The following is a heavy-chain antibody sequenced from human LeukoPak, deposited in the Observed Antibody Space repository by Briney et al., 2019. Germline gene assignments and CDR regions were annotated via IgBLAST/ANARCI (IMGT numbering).Heavy chain of an antibody. CDR3: ARLPVAVAGKFFDY. J-gene: IGHJ4*02. D-gene: IGHD6-19*01. CDR2: IYYSGST. Sequence: PSETLSLTCTVSGGSISSYYWSWIRQPPGKGLEWIGYIYYSGSTNYNPSLKSRVTISVDTSKNQFSLKLSSVTAADTAVYYCARLPVAVAGKFFDYWGQGTLVTVSS. CDR1: GGSISSYY. V-gene: IGHV4-59*08.